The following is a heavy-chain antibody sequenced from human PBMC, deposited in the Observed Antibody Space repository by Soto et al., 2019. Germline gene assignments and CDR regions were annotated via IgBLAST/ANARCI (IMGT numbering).Heavy chain of an antibody. V-gene: IGHV1-3*01. J-gene: IGHJ4*02. CDR2: INACNGNT. CDR3: ARDAPPADY. CDR1: GYTFTNYA. Sequence: ASVKVSCKASGYTFTNYAMQWVRQAPGQRLEWMGWINACNGNTNYSQKLQGRVTITPDTSTSTAYMELSSLISDDTAVYYCARDAPPADYWGQGTLVTVSS.